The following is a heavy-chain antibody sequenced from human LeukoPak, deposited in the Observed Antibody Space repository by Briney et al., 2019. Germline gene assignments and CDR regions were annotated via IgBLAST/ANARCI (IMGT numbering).Heavy chain of an antibody. J-gene: IGHJ6*02. V-gene: IGHV1-18*01. Sequence: ASVKVSCKASGYIFTNFGISWVRQALGQGLEWMGWISAYNDNTNYAQNLQGRLTMTTDTSTSTAYMELRSLRSDDTAVYYCARDSSSWFYYFYGMDVWGQGTTVTVSS. CDR1: GYIFTNFG. D-gene: IGHD6-13*01. CDR3: ARDSSSWFYYFYGMDV. CDR2: ISAYNDNT.